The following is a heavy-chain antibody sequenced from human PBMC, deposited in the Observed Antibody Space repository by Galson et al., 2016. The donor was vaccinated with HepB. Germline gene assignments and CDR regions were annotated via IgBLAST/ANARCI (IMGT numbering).Heavy chain of an antibody. J-gene: IGHJ4*02. D-gene: IGHD4/OR15-4a*01. CDR1: GYTFSTDW. V-gene: IGHV5-51*01. CDR3: ARRGGATYGD. Sequence: QSGAEVKKPGESLKISCKGSGYTFSTDWIGWVRQLPGKGLEWMGVISPHDSDTRYSPSFQGQVTISADKSVSTAYLQWSSLKASDTAMYFCARRGGATYGDWGQGALVTVSS. CDR2: ISPHDSDT.